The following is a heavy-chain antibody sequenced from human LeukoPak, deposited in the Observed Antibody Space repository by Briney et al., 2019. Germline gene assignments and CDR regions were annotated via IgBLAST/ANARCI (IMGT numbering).Heavy chain of an antibody. V-gene: IGHV4-59*01. J-gene: IGHJ4*02. CDR3: ARGGGYASPIGY. CDR2: IYHGGST. CDR1: GGSISAYY. Sequence: SETLSLTCTLSGGSISAYYWSWIRHPPGKGLEWIGYIYHGGSTNYNPSLKSRVTISVDTSKNQFSLKLSSVTAADTAVYYCARGGGYASPIGYWGQGALVTVSS. D-gene: IGHD5-12*01.